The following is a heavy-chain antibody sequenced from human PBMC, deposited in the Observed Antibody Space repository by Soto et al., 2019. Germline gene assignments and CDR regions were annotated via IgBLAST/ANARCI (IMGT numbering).Heavy chain of an antibody. CDR3: ARGGGIVVVPAAIRYYYGMDV. D-gene: IGHD2-2*01. CDR1: GGTFSSYA. J-gene: IGHJ6*02. Sequence: QVQLVQSGAEVKKPGSSVKVSCKASGGTFSSYAISWVRQAPGQGLEWMGGLIPIFGTANYAQKFQVRVTITADESTSTAYMELSSLRSEDTAVYYCARGGGIVVVPAAIRYYYGMDVWGQGTTVTVSS. V-gene: IGHV1-69*01. CDR2: LIPIFGTA.